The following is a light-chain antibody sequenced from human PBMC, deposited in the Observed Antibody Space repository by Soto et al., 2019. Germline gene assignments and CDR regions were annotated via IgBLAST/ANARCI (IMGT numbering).Light chain of an antibody. Sequence: QSVLTQPPSASGTPGQRVTISCSGSNSNIGDNTVNWYQQLPGTAPKLLIYRNNQRPSGVPDRFSGSKSVTSASLAISGLQSEDEADYYCAAWDDSLNGAVFGGGTQLTVL. J-gene: IGLJ7*01. CDR3: AAWDDSLNGAV. CDR2: RNN. V-gene: IGLV1-44*01. CDR1: NSNIGDNT.